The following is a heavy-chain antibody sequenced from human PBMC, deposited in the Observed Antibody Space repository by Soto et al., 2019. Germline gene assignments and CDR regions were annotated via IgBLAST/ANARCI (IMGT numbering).Heavy chain of an antibody. CDR2: ISSSGTYI. CDR1: GFTFNDYS. Sequence: GGSLRLSCAASGFTFNDYSMDWVRQAPEKGLEWVSSISSSGTYIYYADSVKGRFAISRDDANNVMYLQMDTLRAEDTAVYYCVRAGHVFDVHYYGMDLWGQGTTVTVSS. J-gene: IGHJ6*02. CDR3: VRAGHVFDVHYYGMDL. D-gene: IGHD3-10*01. V-gene: IGHV3-21*01.